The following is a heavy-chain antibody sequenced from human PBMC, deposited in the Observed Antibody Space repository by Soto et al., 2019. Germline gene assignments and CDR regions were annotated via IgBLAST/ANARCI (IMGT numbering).Heavy chain of an antibody. J-gene: IGHJ6*02. CDR1: GGTFSSYA. V-gene: IGHV1-69*01. CDR3: ARGPTGYYYYGMDV. Sequence: QVQLVQSGAEVKKPGSSVKVPCKASGGTFSSYAISWVRQAPGQGLEWMGGIIPIFGTANYAQKFQGRVTITADESTSTAYMELSSLRSEDTAVYYCARGPTGYYYYGMDVWGQGTTVTVSS. CDR2: IIPIFGTA.